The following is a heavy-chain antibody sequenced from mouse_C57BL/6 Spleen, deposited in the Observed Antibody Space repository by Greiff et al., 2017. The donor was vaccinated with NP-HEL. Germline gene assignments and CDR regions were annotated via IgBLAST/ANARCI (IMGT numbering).Heavy chain of an antibody. D-gene: IGHD2-4*01. CDR1: GFTFSSYT. J-gene: IGHJ1*03. V-gene: IGHV5-9*01. CDR3: ASPLWDYDVYFDV. Sequence: EVQRVESGGGLVKPGGSLKLSCAASGFTFSSYTMSWVRQTPEKRLEWVATISGGGGNTYYPDSVKGRFTISRDNAKNTLYLQMSSLRSEDTALYYCASPLWDYDVYFDVWGTGTTVTVSS. CDR2: ISGGGGNT.